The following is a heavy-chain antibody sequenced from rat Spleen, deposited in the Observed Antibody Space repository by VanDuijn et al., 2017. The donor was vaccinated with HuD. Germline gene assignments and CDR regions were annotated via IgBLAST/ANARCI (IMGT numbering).Heavy chain of an antibody. V-gene: IGHV5-7*01. CDR2: IIYDGSST. CDR3: ARLAMGITDYFDY. D-gene: IGHD1-9*01. J-gene: IGHJ2*01. CDR1: GFTFSDYN. Sequence: EVQLVESGGGLVQPGRSLKLSCAASGFTFSDYNMAWVRQAPKKGLEWVATIIYDGSSTYYRDSVKGRFTISRDNAKSTLYLQMDSLRSEDTATYYCARLAMGITDYFDYWGQGVMVTVSS.